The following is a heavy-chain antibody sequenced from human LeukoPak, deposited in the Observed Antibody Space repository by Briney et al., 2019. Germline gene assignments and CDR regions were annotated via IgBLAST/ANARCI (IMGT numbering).Heavy chain of an antibody. CDR3: ARDVPYSSGWSYYYYYGMDV. Sequence: ASVKVSCKASGYTFTSYYMHWVRQAPGQGLEWMGIINPSGGSTSYAQKFQGRVTMTRDTSTSTVYMELSSLRSEDTAVYYCARDVPYSSGWSYYYYYGMDVWGQGTTLTVSS. J-gene: IGHJ6*02. CDR2: INPSGGST. D-gene: IGHD6-19*01. V-gene: IGHV1-46*01. CDR1: GYTFTSYY.